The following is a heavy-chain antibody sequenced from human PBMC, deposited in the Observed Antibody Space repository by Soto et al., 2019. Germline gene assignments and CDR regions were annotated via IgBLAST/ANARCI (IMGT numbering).Heavy chain of an antibody. Sequence: ASVKVSCKASGYRFSFCGIKWVRQATGQGLEWMGWINPSDGNRNFAQKFEDRVTMTTATSTNTVFLELRSLKSDDTAIYYCARDRLRGYDSSGFYSWGQGTMVTVSS. CDR1: GYRFSFCG. CDR2: INPSDGNR. CDR3: ARDRLRGYDSSGFYS. V-gene: IGHV1-18*01. D-gene: IGHD3-22*01. J-gene: IGHJ4*02.